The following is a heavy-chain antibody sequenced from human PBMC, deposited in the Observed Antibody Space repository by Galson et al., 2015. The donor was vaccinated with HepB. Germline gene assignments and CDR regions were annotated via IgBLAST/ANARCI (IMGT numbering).Heavy chain of an antibody. CDR2: ISSNGGST. Sequence: SLRLSCAASGFTFSSYAMHWVRQAPGKGLEYVSAISSNGGSTYYADSVKGRFTISRDNSKNTLYLQMSSLRAEDTAVYYCVKDQDYCSSTSCFYFDYWGQGTLVTVSS. CDR1: GFTFSSYA. D-gene: IGHD2-2*01. V-gene: IGHV3-64D*06. J-gene: IGHJ4*02. CDR3: VKDQDYCSSTSCFYFDY.